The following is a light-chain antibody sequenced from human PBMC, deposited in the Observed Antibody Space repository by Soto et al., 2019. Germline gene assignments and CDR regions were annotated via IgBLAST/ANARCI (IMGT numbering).Light chain of an antibody. Sequence: DIVMTQSPATLSVSPGERATLSCRASQSVDVNLARYLQNPGQAPRLVIYGASTRATGIPSRFSDSGSGTDFTLTITSLQPEDFATYYCLQDYNYPWTFGQGTKVDIK. CDR2: GAS. J-gene: IGKJ1*01. CDR1: QSVDVN. V-gene: IGKV3-15*01. CDR3: LQDYNYPWT.